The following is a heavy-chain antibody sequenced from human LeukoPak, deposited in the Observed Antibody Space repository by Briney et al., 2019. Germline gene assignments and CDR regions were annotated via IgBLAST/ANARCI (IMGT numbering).Heavy chain of an antibody. V-gene: IGHV3-74*01. D-gene: IGHD2-15*01. J-gene: IGHJ3*02. CDR1: GFIFSDYW. CDR3: ARDQILGYCSGGSCPPDAFDI. Sequence: GGSLRLSCAASGFIFSDYWMHWVRQVPGKGLVWVSRIQSDGSSTDYADSVKGRFTISRDNAKNSVYLQMNSLRAQDTAVYYCARDQILGYCSGGSCPPDAFDIWGQGTMVTVSS. CDR2: IQSDGSST.